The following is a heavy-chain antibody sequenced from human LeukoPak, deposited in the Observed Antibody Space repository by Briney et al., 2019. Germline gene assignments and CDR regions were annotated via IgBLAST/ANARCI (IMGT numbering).Heavy chain of an antibody. CDR1: GFTFSSYA. Sequence: GGSLRLSCAASGFTFSSYAMTWVRQAPGKGLEWVSTISGSAGSTYYADSVKGRFTISGDNSKNTLYLQMNSLRAEDTAVYYCARGQEFDDGVFDSWGQGTLVTVSS. D-gene: IGHD1-1*01. CDR2: ISGSAGST. V-gene: IGHV3-23*01. CDR3: ARGQEFDDGVFDS. J-gene: IGHJ4*02.